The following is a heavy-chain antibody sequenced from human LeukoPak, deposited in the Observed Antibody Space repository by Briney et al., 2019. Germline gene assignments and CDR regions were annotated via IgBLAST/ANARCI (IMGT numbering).Heavy chain of an antibody. D-gene: IGHD1-26*01. CDR2: IRYDGSNK. V-gene: IGHV3-30*02. CDR3: ARVFIPLVGATDFDY. J-gene: IGHJ4*02. CDR1: GFTFSSYG. Sequence: PGGSLRLSCAASGFTFSSYGMHWVRQAPGKGLEWVAFIRYDGSNKYYADSVKGRFTISRDNSKNTLYLQMNSLRAEDTAVYYCARVFIPLVGATDFDYWGQGTLVTVSS.